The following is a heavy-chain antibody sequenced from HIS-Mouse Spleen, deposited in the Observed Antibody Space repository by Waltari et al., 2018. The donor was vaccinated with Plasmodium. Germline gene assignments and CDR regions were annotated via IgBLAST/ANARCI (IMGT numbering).Heavy chain of an antibody. CDR3: ALSGH. J-gene: IGHJ4*02. CDR2: IAYEGSNK. D-gene: IGHD3-10*01. Sequence: QVQLVESGGGVVQPGRSLRLSCAASGFTFSGYAMHWVRQAPGKGVEWVAVIAYEGSNKDYADSVKGRFTSSRDNSKNTLYLQMNSLRAEDTAVYYCALSGHWGQGTLVTVSS. V-gene: IGHV3-30*04. CDR1: GFTFSGYA.